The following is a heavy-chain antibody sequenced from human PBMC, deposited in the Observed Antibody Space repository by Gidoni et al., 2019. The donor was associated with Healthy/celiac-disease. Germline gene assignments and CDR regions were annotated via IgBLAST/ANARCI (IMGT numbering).Heavy chain of an antibody. CDR3: TSQIDILTGFYFDY. CDR1: GFTWGDYA. Sequence: EVQLVESGGGLVQPGRALRRSCTASGFTWGDYAMRWFRQAPGKGLGWVGFIRSKAYGGTTEYAASVKGRFTISRDDSKSIAYLQMNSLKTEDTAVYYCTSQIDILTGFYFDYWGQGTLVTVSS. D-gene: IGHD3-9*01. J-gene: IGHJ4*02. V-gene: IGHV3-49*03. CDR2: IRSKAYGGTT.